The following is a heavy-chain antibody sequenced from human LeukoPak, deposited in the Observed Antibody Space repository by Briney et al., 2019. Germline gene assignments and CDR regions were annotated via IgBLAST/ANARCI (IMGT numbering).Heavy chain of an antibody. J-gene: IGHJ4*02. CDR2: IKQDGSEK. Sequence: GGSLRLSCAASGFTFSSYWTSWVRQAPGKGLEWVANIKQDGSEKYYVDSVKGRFTISRDNAKNSLYLQMNSLRAEDTAVYYCARGVRYFDWLLSYWGQGTLVTVSS. V-gene: IGHV3-7*01. CDR3: ARGVRYFDWLLSY. CDR1: GFTFSSYW. D-gene: IGHD3-9*01.